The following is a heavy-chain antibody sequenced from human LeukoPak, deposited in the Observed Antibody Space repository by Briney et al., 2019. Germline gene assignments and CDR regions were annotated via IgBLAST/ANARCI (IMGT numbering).Heavy chain of an antibody. CDR3: AKDHVGFYYGSGNFIDY. Sequence: GGSLRLSCAASGFTFDDYAMYWVRQTPGKGLEWVSGITWNSYVKGYADSVKGRFTISRDNSKNTLYLQMNSLRAEDTAVFYCAKDHVGFYYGSGNFIDYWGQGTLVTVSS. CDR2: ITWNSYVK. V-gene: IGHV3-9*01. CDR1: GFTFDDYA. D-gene: IGHD3-10*01. J-gene: IGHJ4*02.